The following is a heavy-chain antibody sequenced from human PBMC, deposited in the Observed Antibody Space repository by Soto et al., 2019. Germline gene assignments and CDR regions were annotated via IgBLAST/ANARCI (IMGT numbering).Heavy chain of an antibody. J-gene: IGHJ3*02. CDR1: GGSISSYY. D-gene: IGHD3-10*01. V-gene: IGHV4-59*01. CDR3: AREVLDAFDI. Sequence: SETLSLTCTVSGGSISSYYWSWIRQPPGKGLEWIGYIYYSGSTNYNPSLKSRVTISVDTSKNQFSLKLSSVTAADTAVYYCAREVLDAFDIWGQGTMVTVSS. CDR2: IYYSGST.